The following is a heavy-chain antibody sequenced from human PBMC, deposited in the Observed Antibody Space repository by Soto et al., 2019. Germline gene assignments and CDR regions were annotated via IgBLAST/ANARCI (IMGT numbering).Heavy chain of an antibody. J-gene: IGHJ3*02. CDR3: SRGMDVLSLAFDI. V-gene: IGHV4-30-4*01. CDR1: GGSISSGDYY. Sequence: QVQLQESGPGLVKPSQTLSLTCTVSGGSISSGDYYWSWIRQPPGKGLEWIGYIYYSGSTYYNPSLKSRVTIAVDTSKKQFPLKLSSVTAAYTAVYYCSRGMDVLSLAFDIWGQGTMVTVSS. CDR2: IYYSGST. D-gene: IGHD3-16*01.